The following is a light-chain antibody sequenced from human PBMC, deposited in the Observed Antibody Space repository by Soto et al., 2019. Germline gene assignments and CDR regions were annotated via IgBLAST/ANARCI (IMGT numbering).Light chain of an antibody. V-gene: IGKV3-20*01. Sequence: EIVLTQSPGTLSLSPGERATLSCRASQSVSSSYLAWYQQIPGQAPRLLVYGASSRATGIPDRFSGSASGKDFTLTISRLEPEDFAVYYCQQYASPPPTFGGGNKVEIK. J-gene: IGKJ4*01. CDR3: QQYASPPPT. CDR2: GAS. CDR1: QSVSSSY.